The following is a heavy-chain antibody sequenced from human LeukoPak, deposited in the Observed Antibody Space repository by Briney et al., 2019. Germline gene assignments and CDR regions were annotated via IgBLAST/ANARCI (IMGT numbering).Heavy chain of an antibody. CDR3: AKDNWGFD. CDR1: GFIVSENT. J-gene: IGHJ4*02. Sequence: PGGSLRLSCAGSGFIVSENTMNWVRQAPGKGLEWVSAISGSGGSTYYADSVKGRFTISRDNSKNTLYLQMNSLRAEDTAVYYCAKDNWGFDWGQGTLVTVSS. CDR2: ISGSGGST. D-gene: IGHD7-27*01. V-gene: IGHV3-23*01.